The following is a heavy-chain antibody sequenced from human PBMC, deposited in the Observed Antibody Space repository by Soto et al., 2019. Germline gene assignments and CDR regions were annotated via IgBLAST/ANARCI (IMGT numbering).Heavy chain of an antibody. D-gene: IGHD3-10*01. V-gene: IGHV3-21*01. CDR1: GFTFSSYS. Sequence: PGGSLRLSCAASGFTFSSYSMNWVRQAPGKGLEWVSSISSSSSYIYYADSVKGRFTISRDNAKNSLYLQMNSLRAEDTAVYYCAREAGQIQFGDPPLCMDVCGQGTTVTVSS. CDR2: ISSSSSYI. J-gene: IGHJ6*02. CDR3: AREAGQIQFGDPPLCMDV.